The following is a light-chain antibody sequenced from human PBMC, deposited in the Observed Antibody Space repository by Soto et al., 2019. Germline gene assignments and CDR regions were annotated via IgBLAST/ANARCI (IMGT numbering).Light chain of an antibody. V-gene: IGLV2-8*01. Sequence: QSALTQPPSASGSLGQSVTISCTGTSSDVGGYEVTKRPPGVPDRFSGSKSGNTASLTVSGLQAEDEADYYCSSFVGGGNPVLLGGGTQLTVL. CDR2: VT. J-gene: IGLJ2*01. CDR3: SSFVGGGNPVL. CDR1: SSDVGGY.